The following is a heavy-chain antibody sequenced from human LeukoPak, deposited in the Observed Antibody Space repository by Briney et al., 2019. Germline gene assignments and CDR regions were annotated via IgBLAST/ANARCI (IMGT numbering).Heavy chain of an antibody. CDR2: ISGSGGST. J-gene: IGHJ4*02. CDR3: AKGDIVATIDY. V-gene: IGHV3-23*01. D-gene: IGHD5-12*01. Sequence: GRSLRLSCAASGLTFRSYAMSWVRQAPGKGLEWVSAISGSGGSTYYADSVKGRFTISRDNSKNTLYLQMNSLRAEDTAVYYCAKGDIVATIDYWGQGTLVTVSS. CDR1: GLTFRSYA.